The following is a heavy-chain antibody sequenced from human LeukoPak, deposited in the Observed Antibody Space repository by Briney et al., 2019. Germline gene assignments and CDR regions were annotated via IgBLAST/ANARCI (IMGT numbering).Heavy chain of an antibody. V-gene: IGHV3-30-3*01. D-gene: IGHD5-18*01. J-gene: IGHJ1*01. CDR2: ISYDGSNK. CDR3: ARESGYSYGSNSAVEYFQH. Sequence: GGSLRLSCAASGFTFSSYAMHWVRQAPGKGLEWVAVISYDGSNKYYADSVKGRFTISRDNSKNTLYLQMNSLRAEDTAVYYCARESGYSYGSNSAVEYFQHWGQGTLVTVSS. CDR1: GFTFSSYA.